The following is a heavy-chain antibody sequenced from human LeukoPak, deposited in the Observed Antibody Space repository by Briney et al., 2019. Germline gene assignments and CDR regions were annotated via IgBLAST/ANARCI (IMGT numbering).Heavy chain of an antibody. J-gene: IGHJ5*02. CDR2: IYTSGST. V-gene: IGHV4-4*07. Sequence: SETLSLTCTVSGGSISSYYWSWIRQPAGKGLEWIGRIYTSGSTNYNPSLKSRVTMPVDTSKNQFSLKLSSVTAADTAVYYCARGTPYSSSEWFDPWGQGTLVTVSS. CDR3: ARGTPYSSSEWFDP. CDR1: GGSISSYY. D-gene: IGHD6-13*01.